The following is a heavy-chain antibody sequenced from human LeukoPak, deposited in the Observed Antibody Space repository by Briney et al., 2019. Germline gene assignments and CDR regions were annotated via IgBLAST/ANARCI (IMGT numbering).Heavy chain of an antibody. CDR2: IYYTGST. D-gene: IGHD3-10*01. J-gene: IGHJ4*02. V-gene: IGHV4-39*01. CDR3: ARLALSLVRDFNC. Sequence: KPSETLSLTCSVAGGTIRSSRYYWAWIRQPPGKGLEWIGTIYYTGSTSYSPSLKTRVIMTLATSKNQCSLQVYYVTASETAVYYCARLALSLVRDFNCWGQGSLVTVSS. CDR1: GGTIRSSRYY.